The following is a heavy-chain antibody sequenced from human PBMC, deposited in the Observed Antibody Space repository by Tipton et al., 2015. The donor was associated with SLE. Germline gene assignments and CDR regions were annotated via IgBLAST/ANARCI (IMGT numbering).Heavy chain of an antibody. CDR2: ITDSGDST. CDR1: GFIFRNYW. D-gene: IGHD3-16*01. CDR3: AKGSAEARPYYFDN. J-gene: IGHJ4*02. V-gene: IGHV3-23*01. Sequence: SLRLSCAASGFIFRNYWIHWVRQFPGKGLEWVSAITDSGDSTYHGDSVKGRFTISRDNSKNTLYLQMNSLRAEDTAMYYCAKGSAEARPYYFDNWGQGTLVTVSS.